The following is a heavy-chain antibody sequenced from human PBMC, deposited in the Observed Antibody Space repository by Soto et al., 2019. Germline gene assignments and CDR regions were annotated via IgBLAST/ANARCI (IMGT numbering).Heavy chain of an antibody. CDR3: ARTFGGHLYSFDF. V-gene: IGHV5-51*01. CDR1: GYIFTSNW. J-gene: IGHJ4*02. CDR2: IYPGDSET. D-gene: IGHD3-16*01. Sequence: GESLKISCKGSGYIFTSNWIGWVRQMPGKGMEWMGIIYPGDSETRYSPSFQGQVTISVDKSINTAYLQWSSLKASDTAIYYCARTFGGHLYSFDFWGQGTLVTVSS.